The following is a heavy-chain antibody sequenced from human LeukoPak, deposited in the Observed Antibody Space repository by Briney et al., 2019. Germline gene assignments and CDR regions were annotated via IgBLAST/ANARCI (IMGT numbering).Heavy chain of an antibody. CDR1: GDSISISTYY. CDR2: IYYSGSA. J-gene: IGHJ4*02. CDR3: ARGSGYYYVDFDY. D-gene: IGHD3-22*01. V-gene: IGHV4-39*07. Sequence: SETLSLTCTVSGDSISISTYYWGWIRQPPGKGLEWIGSIYYSGSAYYNPSLKSRVTISVDTSKNQFSLKLSSVTAADTAVYYCARGSGYYYVDFDYWGQGTLVTVSS.